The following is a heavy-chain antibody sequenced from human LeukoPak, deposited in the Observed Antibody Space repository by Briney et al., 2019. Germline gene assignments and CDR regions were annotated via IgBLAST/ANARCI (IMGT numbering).Heavy chain of an antibody. CDR2: LYYSGKT. Sequence: SETLSLTCTVSGGSISSYYWGWIRQPPGKGLEWIGTLYYSGKTYYNPSLKSRVTISIDTSKNQFSLKLTSATAADTAVYYCARDAFDIWGQGTMVTISS. CDR1: GGSISSYY. J-gene: IGHJ3*02. V-gene: IGHV4-39*07. CDR3: ARDAFDI.